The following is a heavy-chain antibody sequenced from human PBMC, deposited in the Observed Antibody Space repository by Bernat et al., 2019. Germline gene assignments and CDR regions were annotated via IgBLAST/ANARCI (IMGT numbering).Heavy chain of an antibody. Sequence: QVQLVQSRAEVKKPGASVKVSCRASGYTFTSYGISWVRQAPGQGLEWMGWISAYNGNTNYAQKLQGRVTMTTDTSTSTAYMELRSLRSDDTAVYYCARDYYDFWSGYPTKFDYWGQGTLVTVSS. CDR3: ARDYYDFWSGYPTKFDY. V-gene: IGHV1-18*04. CDR2: ISAYNGNT. CDR1: GYTFTSYG. J-gene: IGHJ4*02. D-gene: IGHD3-3*01.